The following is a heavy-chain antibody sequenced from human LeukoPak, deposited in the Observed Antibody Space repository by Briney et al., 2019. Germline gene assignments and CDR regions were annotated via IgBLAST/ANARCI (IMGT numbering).Heavy chain of an antibody. CDR1: GGSFSGYY. V-gene: IGHV4-34*01. CDR2: INHSGSS. J-gene: IGHJ4*02. Sequence: SETLSLTCAVYGGSFSGYYWSWIRQPPGKGLEWIGEINHSGSSNYNPSLKSRVTISVDTSKNQLSLKLSSVTAADTAVYYCARGGGSSGYYVDYWGQGALVTVSS. D-gene: IGHD3-22*01. CDR3: ARGGGSSGYYVDY.